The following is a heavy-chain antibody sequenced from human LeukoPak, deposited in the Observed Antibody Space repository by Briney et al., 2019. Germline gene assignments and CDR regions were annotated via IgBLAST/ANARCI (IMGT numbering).Heavy chain of an antibody. CDR2: ISSSGSTI. J-gene: IGHJ4*02. CDR1: GVTFSDDY. V-gene: IGHV3-11*04. Sequence: RGSLRLSCAASGVTFSDDYISWSRQGPGNGLEWGSYISSSGSTIYYADSVKGRFTISRDNAKNSLYLQMKSLRAEDTAVYYCASRGYDFWSGYSGYWGQGTLDTVSS. CDR3: ASRGYDFWSGYSGY. D-gene: IGHD3-3*01.